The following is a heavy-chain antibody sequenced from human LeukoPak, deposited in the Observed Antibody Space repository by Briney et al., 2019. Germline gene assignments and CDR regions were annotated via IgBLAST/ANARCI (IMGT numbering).Heavy chain of an antibody. D-gene: IGHD6-19*01. CDR1: GFTVSSKY. J-gene: IGHJ4*02. V-gene: IGHV3-53*01. CDR3: ATDRGWALDY. CDR2: TYGGGST. Sequence: GGSLRLSCAASGFTVSSKYMSWVRQAPGKGLEWVSVTYGGGSTYYADSVKGRFTISRDVSKNTLYLQMNRLRAEDTAVYYCATDRGWALDYWGQGALVTVSS.